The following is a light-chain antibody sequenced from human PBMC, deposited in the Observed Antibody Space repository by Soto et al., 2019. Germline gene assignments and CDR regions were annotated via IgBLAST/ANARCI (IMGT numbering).Light chain of an antibody. CDR1: QGINSW. J-gene: IGKJ1*01. V-gene: IGKV1-12*01. CDR3: QQANSFPWT. CDR2: AAS. Sequence: DLQMTQSPSSVSASVGDRVTITCRASQGINSWLAWYQQKPGKPPNLLISAASRLQSGAPSRFSVSGSGTEFTLTISSLQPEDFATYYCQQANSFPWTFGQGTKVEIK.